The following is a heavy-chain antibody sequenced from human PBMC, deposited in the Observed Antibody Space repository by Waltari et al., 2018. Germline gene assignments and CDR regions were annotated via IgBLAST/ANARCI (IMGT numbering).Heavy chain of an antibody. CDR2: ISSNGGST. CDR1: GFTFSSYA. J-gene: IGHJ3*02. CDR3: ARLYSSSWYDAFDI. D-gene: IGHD6-13*01. Sequence: EVQLVESGGGLVQPGGSLRLSCAASGFTFSSYAMHWVRQAPGKGLEYVSAISSNGGSTYYANSVKGRFTISRDNSKNTLYLQMGSLRAEDMAVYYCARLYSSSWYDAFDIWGQGTMVTVSS. V-gene: IGHV3-64*01.